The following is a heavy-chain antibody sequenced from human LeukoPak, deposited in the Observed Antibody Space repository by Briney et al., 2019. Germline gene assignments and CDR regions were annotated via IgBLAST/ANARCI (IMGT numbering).Heavy chain of an antibody. CDR2: LIGSSGST. CDR3: AKGAYDYIEIGYFDS. V-gene: IGHV3-23*01. CDR1: GFTSTNYA. Sequence: AGGSLRLSCAASGFTSTNYAMNWVRRAPGKGLEWVSVLIGSSGSTDYADSVKGRFTISRDNSKNTLFLQMNSLRAEDTAIYYCAKGAYDYIEIGYFDSWGQGTLVTVSS. D-gene: IGHD5-12*01. J-gene: IGHJ4*02.